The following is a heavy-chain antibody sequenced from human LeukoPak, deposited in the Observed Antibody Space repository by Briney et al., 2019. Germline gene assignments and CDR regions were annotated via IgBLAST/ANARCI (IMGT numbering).Heavy chain of an antibody. D-gene: IGHD3-16*01. V-gene: IGHV3-15*01. Sequence: GGSVRLSCAVSGLTLSSVWMNWVRQAPGKGLEWVGRIRSKTAGGTTDFAAPVKGRFTISIDDSKNTLYLQMNSLKTEDTAMYYCSHSYGQYFNVWGRGTLVTVSS. CDR3: SHSYGQYFNV. CDR1: GLTLSSVW. J-gene: IGHJ2*01. CDR2: IRSKTAGGTT.